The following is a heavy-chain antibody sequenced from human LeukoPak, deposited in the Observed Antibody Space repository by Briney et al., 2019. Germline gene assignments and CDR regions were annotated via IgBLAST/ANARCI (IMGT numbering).Heavy chain of an antibody. V-gene: IGHV3-7*01. CDR1: GFTFSDYY. J-gene: IGHJ4*02. D-gene: IGHD3-22*01. Sequence: GGSLRLSCAASGFTFSDYYMTWIRQAPGKGLEWVANIKQDGSEKYYVDSVKGRFTISRDNAKNSLYLQMNSLRAEDTAVYYCARTYYDSSGEFDYWGQGTLVTVSS. CDR3: ARTYYDSSGEFDY. CDR2: IKQDGSEK.